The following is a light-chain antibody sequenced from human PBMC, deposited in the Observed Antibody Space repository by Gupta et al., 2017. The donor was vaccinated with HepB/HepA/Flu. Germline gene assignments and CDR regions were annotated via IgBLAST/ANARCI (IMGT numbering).Light chain of an antibody. Sequence: ERATRSCRASQSVSGSYLAWYQQKPGQAPRLLIYAASSRATGIPDRFSGSGSGTDFTLTISRLEPEDFAVYYCQQYGSSPWTFGQGTKVEIK. CDR1: QSVSGSY. J-gene: IGKJ1*01. CDR3: QQYGSSPWT. V-gene: IGKV3-20*01. CDR2: AAS.